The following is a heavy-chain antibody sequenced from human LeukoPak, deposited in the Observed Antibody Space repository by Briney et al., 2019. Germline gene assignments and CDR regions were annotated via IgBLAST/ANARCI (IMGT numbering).Heavy chain of an antibody. V-gene: IGHV4-4*07. Sequence: SETLSLTCTVSDGSISSYYWSWIRQPAGKGLERIGRIYTSGSTNYNPSLKSRVTMSVDTSKNQFSLKLSSVTAADTAVYYCAREGGTVGAGTFDIWGQGTMVTVSS. D-gene: IGHD3/OR15-3a*01. CDR1: DGSISSYY. CDR3: AREGGTVGAGTFDI. J-gene: IGHJ3*02. CDR2: IYTSGST.